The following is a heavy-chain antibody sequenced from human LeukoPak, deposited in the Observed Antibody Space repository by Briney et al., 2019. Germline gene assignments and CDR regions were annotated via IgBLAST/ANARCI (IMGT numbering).Heavy chain of an antibody. J-gene: IGHJ4*02. CDR2: IYPGDSDT. V-gene: IGHV5-51*01. CDR1: GYSFSNYW. CDR3: ARQYGRPFDY. D-gene: IGHD4-17*01. Sequence: GESLKISFKGSGYSFSNYWIGWVRQMPGKGVEWMGIIYPGDSDTRYSPSFQGQVTISVDESINTAYLQCSSLEASDTAMYYCARQYGRPFDYWGQGALVTVSS.